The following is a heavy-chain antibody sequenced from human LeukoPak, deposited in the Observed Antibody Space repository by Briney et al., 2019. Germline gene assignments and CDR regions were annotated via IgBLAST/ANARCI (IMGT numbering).Heavy chain of an antibody. CDR1: GYTFTSYG. V-gene: IGHV1-18*01. D-gene: IGHD3-16*02. J-gene: IGHJ3*02. CDR2: ISAYNGNT. Sequence: ASVKVSCKASGYTFTSYGISWVRQAPGQGLEWMGWISAYNGNTNYAQKLQGRVTMTTDTSTSTAYMELRSLRSDDTAVYYCASPHNDYVWGSYRYGAFDIWGQGTMVTVSS. CDR3: ASPHNDYVWGSYRYGAFDI.